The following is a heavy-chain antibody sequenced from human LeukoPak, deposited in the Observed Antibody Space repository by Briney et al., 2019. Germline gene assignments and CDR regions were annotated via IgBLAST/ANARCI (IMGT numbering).Heavy chain of an antibody. CDR3: ATVPTRPLRYFDWLFYT. V-gene: IGHV1-24*01. CDR2: FDPEDGET. D-gene: IGHD3-9*01. Sequence: ASVKVSCKVSGYTLTELSMHWVRQAPGKWLEWMGGFDPEDGETIYAQKFQGRVTMTEDTSTDTAYMELSSLRSEDTAVYYCATVPTRPLRYFDWLFYTWGQGTLVTVSS. J-gene: IGHJ5*02. CDR1: GYTLTELS.